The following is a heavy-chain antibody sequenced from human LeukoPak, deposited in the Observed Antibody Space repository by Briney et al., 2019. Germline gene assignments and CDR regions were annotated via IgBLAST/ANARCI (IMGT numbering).Heavy chain of an antibody. V-gene: IGHV3-9*01. J-gene: IGHJ4*02. CDR1: GFTFSSYA. CDR3: AKALGGSHGPLDY. Sequence: PGGSLRLSCAASGFTFSSYAMSWVRQAPGKGLEWVSGISWNSGSLGYADSVKGRFTISRDNAKNSLYLQVNSLRAEDTALYYCAKALGGSHGPLDYWGQGTLVTVSS. D-gene: IGHD2-15*01. CDR2: ISWNSGSL.